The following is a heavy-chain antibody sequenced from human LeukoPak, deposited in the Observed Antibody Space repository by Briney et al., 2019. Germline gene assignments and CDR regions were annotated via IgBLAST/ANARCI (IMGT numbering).Heavy chain of an antibody. CDR3: ERVGDYYHGSGSYQSGFDY. CDR1: GYTFTRYG. V-gene: IGHV1-18*01. CDR2: ISAYNGNT. Sequence: ASVKVSCKASGYTFTRYGIGWVRQAPGQGPEWMGWISAYNGNTNYEQKFQGRVTMTTDTSTSTAYMELRSLRSYDTAVYYCERVGDYYHGSGSYQSGFDYWGQGTLVTVSS. J-gene: IGHJ4*02. D-gene: IGHD3-10*01.